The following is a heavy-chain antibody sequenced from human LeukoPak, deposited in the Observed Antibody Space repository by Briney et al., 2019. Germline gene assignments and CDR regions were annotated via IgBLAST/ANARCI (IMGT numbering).Heavy chain of an antibody. J-gene: IGHJ6*02. CDR2: IYYSGST. Sequence: PSETLSLTCTISGGSISSYYWSWIRQPPGKGLEWIGYIYYSGSTNYNPSLKSRVTISVDTSKNQFPLKLSSVTAADTAVYYCARQGYSNSYYYYYYGMDVWGQGTTVTVSS. CDR1: GGSISSYY. D-gene: IGHD4-11*01. CDR3: ARQGYSNSYYYYYYGMDV. V-gene: IGHV4-59*08.